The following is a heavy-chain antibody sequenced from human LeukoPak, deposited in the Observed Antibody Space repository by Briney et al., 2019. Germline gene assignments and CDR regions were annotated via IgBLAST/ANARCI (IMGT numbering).Heavy chain of an antibody. Sequence: GASEKVSCKASGYTFTSYYMHWVRQAPGQGLEWMGIINPSGGSTSYAQKFQGRVTMTRDTSTSTVYMELSSLRSEDTAVYYCARDSGSYYFDYWGQGTLVTVSS. D-gene: IGHD1-26*01. J-gene: IGHJ4*02. CDR2: INPSGGST. V-gene: IGHV1-46*03. CDR1: GYTFTSYY. CDR3: ARDSGSYYFDY.